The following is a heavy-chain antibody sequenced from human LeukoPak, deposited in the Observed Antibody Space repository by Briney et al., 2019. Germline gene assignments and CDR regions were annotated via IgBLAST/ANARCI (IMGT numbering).Heavy chain of an antibody. D-gene: IGHD2-2*01. V-gene: IGHV3-21*01. Sequence: GSLRLSCAASGFTFSSYSMNLVRQASGKGLEWVSSISSSSYIYYADSVKGRFTISRDNAKNSLYLQMNSLRAEDTAVYYCAKLAPGRVIVVVPAAHPRYFDLWGRGTLVTVSS. CDR3: AKLAPGRVIVVVPAAHPRYFDL. CDR1: GFTFSSYS. J-gene: IGHJ2*01. CDR2: ISSSSYI.